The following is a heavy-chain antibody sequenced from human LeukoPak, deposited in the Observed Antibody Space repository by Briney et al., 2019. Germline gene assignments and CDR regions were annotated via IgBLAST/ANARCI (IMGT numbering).Heavy chain of an antibody. CDR2: ISSSSRYI. D-gene: IGHD5-18*01. CDR3: ARDPGGGYSYGYDY. V-gene: IGHV3-21*01. J-gene: IGHJ4*02. Sequence: PGGSLRLSCAASGFTFSSYSMNWVRQAPGKGLEWVSSISSSSRYIYHADSVKGQFTISRDNAKNSLYLQMNSLRAEDTAVYYCARDPGGGYSYGYDYWGQGTLVTVSS. CDR1: GFTFSSYS.